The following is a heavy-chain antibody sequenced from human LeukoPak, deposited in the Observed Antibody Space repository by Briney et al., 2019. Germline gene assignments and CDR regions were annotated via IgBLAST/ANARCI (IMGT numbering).Heavy chain of an antibody. CDR1: GGTFSSYA. D-gene: IGHD3-22*01. J-gene: IGHJ4*02. CDR2: ISAYNGNT. V-gene: IGHV1-18*01. Sequence: ASVKVSCKASGGTFSSYAISWVRQAPGQGLEWMGWISAYNGNTNYAQKLQGRVTMTTDTSTSTAYMELRSLRSDDTAVYYCAREAYDSSGYYDLDYWGQGTLVTVSS. CDR3: AREAYDSSGYYDLDY.